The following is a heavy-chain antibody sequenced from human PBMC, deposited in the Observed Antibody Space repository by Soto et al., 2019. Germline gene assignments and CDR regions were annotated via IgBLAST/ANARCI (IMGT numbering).Heavy chain of an antibody. CDR2: ISYDGSNK. V-gene: IGHV3-30*18. D-gene: IGHD6-6*01. J-gene: IGHJ6*02. CDR1: GFTFRSYG. Sequence: GGSLRLSCAASGFTFRSYGIHWVRQAPGKGLEWVAVISYDGSNKYYADSVKGRFTISRDNSKNTLYLQMNSLRAEDTAVYYCAKDQYTSAPHYYYYGMDVWGQGTTVTVSS. CDR3: AKDQYTSAPHYYYYGMDV.